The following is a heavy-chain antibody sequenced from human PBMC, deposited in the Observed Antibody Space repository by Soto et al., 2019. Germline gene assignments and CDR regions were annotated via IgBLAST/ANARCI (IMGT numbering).Heavy chain of an antibody. CDR3: ARGRGPTTVTTMVSDHSRYYYYGMDV. V-gene: IGHV1-69*13. CDR1: GGTFSSYA. J-gene: IGHJ6*02. CDR2: IIPIFGTA. D-gene: IGHD4-17*01. Sequence: GASVKVSCKASGGTFSSYAISWVRQAPGQGLEWMGGIIPIFGTANYAQKFQGRVTITADESTSTAYMELSSLRSEDTAVYYCARGRGPTTVTTMVSDHSRYYYYGMDVWGQGTTVTVSS.